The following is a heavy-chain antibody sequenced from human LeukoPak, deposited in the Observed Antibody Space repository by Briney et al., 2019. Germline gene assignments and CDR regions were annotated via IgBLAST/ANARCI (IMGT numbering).Heavy chain of an antibody. CDR1: GDTFTSYG. J-gene: IGHJ4*02. V-gene: IGHV1-18*01. CDR2: ISTYNGNT. Sequence: ASVKVSCKASGDTFTSYGITWVRQAPGQGLEWMGWISTYNGNTNYAQKLQGRVTMTTDTSTSTAYMELRSLKSDDTAVYYCARGRDWNYAFDYWGQGTLVTVSP. D-gene: IGHD1-7*01. CDR3: ARGRDWNYAFDY.